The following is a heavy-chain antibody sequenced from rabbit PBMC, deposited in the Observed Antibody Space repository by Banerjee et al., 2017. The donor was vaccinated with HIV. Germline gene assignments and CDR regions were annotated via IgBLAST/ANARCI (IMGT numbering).Heavy chain of an antibody. CDR1: GFSFSSDYW. D-gene: IGHD4-1*01. Sequence: QQQLEESGGDLVKPEGSLTLTCTASGFSFSSDYWICWVRQAPGKGLEWIACIYVGSSGNTVYASWAKGRFTISKTSSTTVTLQMTSLTAADTATYFCARDLAGVIGWNFGLWGQGTLVTVS. V-gene: IGHV1S45*01. CDR3: ARDLAGVIGWNFGL. J-gene: IGHJ3*01. CDR2: IYVGSSGNT.